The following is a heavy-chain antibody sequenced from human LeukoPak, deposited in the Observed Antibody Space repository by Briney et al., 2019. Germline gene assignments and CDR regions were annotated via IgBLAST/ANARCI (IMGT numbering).Heavy chain of an antibody. CDR1: GFTFDDYA. Sequence: PGGSLRLSCAASGFTFDDYAMHWVRHAPGKGLEWVSLISWDGGSTYYADSVKGRFTISRDNSKNSLYLQMNSLRAEDTALYYCAKDMVVGAMGWGPLDYWGQGTLVTVSS. V-gene: IGHV3-43D*03. CDR2: ISWDGGST. J-gene: IGHJ4*02. CDR3: AKDMVVGAMGWGPLDY. D-gene: IGHD1-26*01.